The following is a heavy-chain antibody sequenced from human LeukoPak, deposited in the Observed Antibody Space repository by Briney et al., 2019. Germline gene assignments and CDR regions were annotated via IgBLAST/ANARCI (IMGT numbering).Heavy chain of an antibody. Sequence: PSETLSLTCTVSGGSISSYYWSWIRQPPGKGLEWIGYIYYSGSTNYNPSLKSRVNISVDTSKNQFSLKLSSVTAADTAVYYCARTSIYYDSSGYRSWGQGTLVTVSS. CDR1: GGSISSYY. CDR2: IYYSGST. J-gene: IGHJ5*02. V-gene: IGHV4-59*12. D-gene: IGHD3-22*01. CDR3: ARTSIYYDSSGYRS.